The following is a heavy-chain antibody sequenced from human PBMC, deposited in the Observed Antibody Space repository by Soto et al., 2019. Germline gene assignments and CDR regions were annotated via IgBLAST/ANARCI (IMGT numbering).Heavy chain of an antibody. J-gene: IGHJ4*02. CDR2: IIGSGGST. CDR3: AKDRNYYDSSGYDY. CDR1: GFTFNGYA. V-gene: IGHV3-23*01. Sequence: GGSLRLSCAASGFTFNGYAMSWVRQAPGKGLEWVSTIIGSGGSTYYADSVKGRFSVSRDNSKNTLYLQMNSLRAEDTAVYYCAKDRNYYDSSGYDYWGQGTLVPVSS. D-gene: IGHD3-22*01.